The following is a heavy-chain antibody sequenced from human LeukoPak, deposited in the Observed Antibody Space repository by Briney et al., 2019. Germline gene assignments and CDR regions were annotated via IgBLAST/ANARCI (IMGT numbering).Heavy chain of an antibody. J-gene: IGHJ3*02. Sequence: SETLSLTCTVFGGSISSSSYYWGWIRQSPGKGLEWIGSIYYRGSTYNNSSLKSRVTILVDTSKNQFSLKLSSVTAADTAVYYCAREGARWEPSFSAFDIWGQGTMVTVSS. CDR2: IYYRGST. CDR3: AREGARWEPSFSAFDI. D-gene: IGHD1-26*01. V-gene: IGHV4-39*07. CDR1: GGSISSSSYY.